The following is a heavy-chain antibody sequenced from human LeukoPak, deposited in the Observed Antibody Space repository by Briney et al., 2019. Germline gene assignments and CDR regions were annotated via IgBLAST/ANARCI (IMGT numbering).Heavy chain of an antibody. CDR1: GFTFSSYT. Sequence: GGSLRLSCAASGFTFSSYTMTWVRQAPGKGREWVSGITSGGSKYYADSVKGRFTISRDNSKNSLYLQMNSLRAEDTAVYYCAKLPASSGYHYFDYWGQGTLVTVSS. D-gene: IGHD3-22*01. CDR2: ITSGGSK. J-gene: IGHJ4*02. V-gene: IGHV3-23*01. CDR3: AKLPASSGYHYFDY.